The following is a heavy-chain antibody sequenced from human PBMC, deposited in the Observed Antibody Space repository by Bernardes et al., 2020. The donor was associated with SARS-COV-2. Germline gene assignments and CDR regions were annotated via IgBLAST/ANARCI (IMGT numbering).Heavy chain of an antibody. J-gene: IGHJ4*02. D-gene: IGHD2-2*02. CDR1: GFTFSSYS. CDR2: ISSSSSTI. Sequence: GSLRLSCAASGFTFSSYSMNWVRQAPGKGLEWVSYISSSSSTIYYADSVKGRFTISRDNAKNSLYLQMNSLRAEDTAVYYCARHNRIVVVPAAISYWGQGTLVTVSS. CDR3: ARHNRIVVVPAAISY. V-gene: IGHV3-48*01.